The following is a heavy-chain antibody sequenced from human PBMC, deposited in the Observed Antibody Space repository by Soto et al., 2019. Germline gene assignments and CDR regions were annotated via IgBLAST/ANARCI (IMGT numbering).Heavy chain of an antibody. CDR2: ISYDGSNK. V-gene: IGHV3-30-3*01. Sequence: GGSLRLSCAASGFTFSSYAMHWVRQAPGKGLEWVAVISYDGSNKYYADSVKGRFTISRDNSKNTLYLQMNSLRAEDTAVYYCARVLLWPTPHFDYWGQGTLVTVSS. CDR3: ARVLLWPTPHFDY. D-gene: IGHD2-2*01. CDR1: GFTFSSYA. J-gene: IGHJ4*02.